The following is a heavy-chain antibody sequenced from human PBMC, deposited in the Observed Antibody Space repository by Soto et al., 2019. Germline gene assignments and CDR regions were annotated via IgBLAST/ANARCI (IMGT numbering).Heavy chain of an antibody. V-gene: IGHV4-4*07. CDR3: RGDSDYYCYGIDV. J-gene: IGHJ6*02. Sequence: SWTLALTSAVSGGSISSYSWRGILQAAGKGLEWIGRLYTSGSTKYRPSLKSRVTMSVDASKNQFSRMLSSVTAADTAVYYCRGDSDYYCYGIDVWGQGTTVTVSS. CDR1: GGSISSYS. CDR2: LYTSGST. D-gene: IGHD5-12*01.